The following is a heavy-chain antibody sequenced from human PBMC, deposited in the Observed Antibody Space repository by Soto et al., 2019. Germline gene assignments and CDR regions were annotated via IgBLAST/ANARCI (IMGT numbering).Heavy chain of an antibody. CDR2: ISRGSSYI. J-gene: IGHJ6*02. V-gene: IGHV3-21*02. CDR1: EFTFSVYS. CDR3: SRDRVNIRRGYYHYHGMDV. D-gene: IGHD2-2*02. Sequence: DVQLEESGGGLVKPGGSLRLSCVASEFTFSVYSMNWVRQAPGKGLEWVSPISRGSSYIYYADSVKGRFTISRYNDKSSLTLPINSLRVDDTAVYYCSRDRVNIRRGYYHYHGMDVWVQGTTVTVSS.